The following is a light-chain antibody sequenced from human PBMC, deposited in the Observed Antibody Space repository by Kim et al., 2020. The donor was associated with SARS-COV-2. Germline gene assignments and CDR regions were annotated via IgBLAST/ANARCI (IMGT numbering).Light chain of an antibody. Sequence: GDRVTITCRASQDISKYLVWYQQKPGKVPKVLIYAASTLQSGVPSRFSGSGSGTDFTLTISGLQPEDVATYYCQRYNGAPQTFGQGTKV. CDR3: QRYNGAPQT. J-gene: IGKJ1*01. CDR1: QDISKY. V-gene: IGKV1-27*01. CDR2: AAS.